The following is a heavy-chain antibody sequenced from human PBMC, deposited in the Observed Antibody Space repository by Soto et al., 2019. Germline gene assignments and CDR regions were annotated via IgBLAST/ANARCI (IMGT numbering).Heavy chain of an antibody. CDR2: IIPIFGTA. CDR3: ASYCSGGSCYGPYHYYWLDG. V-gene: IGHV1-69*06. Sequence: GASVKVSCKASGGTFSSYAVSWVRQAPGQGLEWMGGIIPIFGTANYAQKFQGRVTITADKSTSTAYMELSSLRSEDTAVYYCASYCSGGSCYGPYHYYWLDGWG. J-gene: IGHJ6*01. D-gene: IGHD2-15*01. CDR1: GGTFSSYA.